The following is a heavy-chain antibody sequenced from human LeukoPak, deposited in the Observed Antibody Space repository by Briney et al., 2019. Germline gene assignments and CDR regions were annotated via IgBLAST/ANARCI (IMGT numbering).Heavy chain of an antibody. CDR1: GGSISSSSYY. V-gene: IGHV4-39*01. CDR3: ARQGQYCSSTSCYRDLSHFDY. Sequence: TPSETLSLTCTVSGGSISSSSYYWGWIRQPPGEGLEWIGSIYYSGSTYYNPSLKSRVTISVDTSKNQFSLKLSSVTAADTAVYYCARQGQYCSSTSCYRDLSHFDYWGQGTLVTVSS. CDR2: IYYSGST. J-gene: IGHJ4*02. D-gene: IGHD2-2*01.